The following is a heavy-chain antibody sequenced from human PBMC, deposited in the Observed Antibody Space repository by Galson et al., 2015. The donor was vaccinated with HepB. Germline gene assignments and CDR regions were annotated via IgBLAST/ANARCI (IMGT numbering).Heavy chain of an antibody. D-gene: IGHD3-22*01. CDR2: ISYDGSNK. Sequence: SLRLSCAASGFTFSSHAMTWVRQVPGKGLEWVAVISYDGSNKYYADSVKGRFTISRDNSKNTLYLQMNSLRAEDTAVYYCARDQRTLNYYDYYFDYWGQGTLVTVSS. CDR1: GFTFSSHA. V-gene: IGHV3-30-3*01. CDR3: ARDQRTLNYYDYYFDY. J-gene: IGHJ4*02.